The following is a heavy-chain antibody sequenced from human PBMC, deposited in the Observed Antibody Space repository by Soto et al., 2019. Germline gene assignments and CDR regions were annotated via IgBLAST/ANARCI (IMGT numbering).Heavy chain of an antibody. V-gene: IGHV4-59*01. Sequence: PSETLSLTCTVSGGSISSYYWSWIRQPPGKGLEWIGYIYSSGSTNYNPSLKSRVTISVDTSKNQFSLKLSSVTAADTAVYYCARGGRVRGRPPYYYYGMDVWGQGTTVTVSS. J-gene: IGHJ6*02. CDR1: GGSISSYY. CDR2: IYSSGST. D-gene: IGHD3-16*01. CDR3: ARGGRVRGRPPYYYYGMDV.